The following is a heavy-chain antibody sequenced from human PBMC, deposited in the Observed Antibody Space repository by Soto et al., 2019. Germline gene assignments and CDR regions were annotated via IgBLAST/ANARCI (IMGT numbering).Heavy chain of an antibody. D-gene: IGHD3-3*01. Sequence: SETLSLTCSVSGGTISGYYWTWIRQPAGKGLEWIGRTYSSGNTKYNPSLQSRVTMSLDTSNNQFSLRLTSVTAADTAVYYCARGQRFSDWFDPWGQGTLVTVST. CDR2: TYSSGNT. J-gene: IGHJ5*02. CDR1: GGTISGYY. CDR3: ARGQRFSDWFDP. V-gene: IGHV4-4*07.